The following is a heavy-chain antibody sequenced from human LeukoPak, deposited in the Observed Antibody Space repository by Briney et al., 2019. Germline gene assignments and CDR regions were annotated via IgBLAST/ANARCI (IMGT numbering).Heavy chain of an antibody. Sequence: GGSLRLSCAASGFTFSSYAMHWVRQAPGKGLEYVSAISSNGGSTYYANSVKGRFTISRDNSKNTLYLQMGSLRAEDMAVYYCARAQDKGDYLNAFDIWGQGTMVTVSS. CDR3: ARAQDKGDYLNAFDI. J-gene: IGHJ3*02. CDR2: ISSNGGST. D-gene: IGHD4-11*01. V-gene: IGHV3-64*01. CDR1: GFTFSSYA.